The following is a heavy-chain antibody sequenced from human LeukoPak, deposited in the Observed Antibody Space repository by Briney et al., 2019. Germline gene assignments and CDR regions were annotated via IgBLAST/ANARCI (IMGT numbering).Heavy chain of an antibody. V-gene: IGHV3-21*01. CDR3: AREIKGDSYYYGSGSYYGTQGFDY. Sequence: GGSLRLSCAASGFTFSSYSMNWVRQAPGKGLEWVSSISSSSSYIYYADSVKGRFTISRDNAKNSLYLQMNSLRAEDTAVYYCAREIKGDSYYYGSGSYYGTQGFDYWGQGTLVIVSS. D-gene: IGHD3-10*01. CDR2: ISSSSSYI. J-gene: IGHJ4*02. CDR1: GFTFSSYS.